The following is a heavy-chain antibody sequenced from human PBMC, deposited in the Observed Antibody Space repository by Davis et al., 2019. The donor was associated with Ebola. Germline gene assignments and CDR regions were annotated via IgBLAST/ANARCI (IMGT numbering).Heavy chain of an antibody. D-gene: IGHD3-10*01. J-gene: IGHJ4*02. V-gene: IGHV3-74*01. CDR1: GFTFSDYW. Sequence: PGGSLRLSCGASGFTFSDYWMHWVRQVPGKGPEWVSRISPDGTNIGYADFVKGRFTISRDNAKNSLYLEMSGLRAEDTAVYYCARYQGVLIDYWGQGTLVTVSS. CDR2: ISPDGTNI. CDR3: ARYQGVLIDY.